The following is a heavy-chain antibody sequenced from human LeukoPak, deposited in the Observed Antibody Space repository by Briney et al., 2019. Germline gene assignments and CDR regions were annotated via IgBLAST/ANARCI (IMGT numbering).Heavy chain of an antibody. J-gene: IGHJ6*03. CDR3: ARGTRSGGSCSVRYYYMDV. CDR2: INPKSGGT. D-gene: IGHD2-15*01. Sequence: ASVKVSCKASGYTFTGYYMHWVRQAPGQGLEWMGWINPKSGGTNYAQKFQGMVTMTRDTSISTAYMELSRLRSDDTAVYYCARGTRSGGSCSVRYYYMDVWGKGTTVTVSS. CDR1: GYTFTGYY. V-gene: IGHV1-2*02.